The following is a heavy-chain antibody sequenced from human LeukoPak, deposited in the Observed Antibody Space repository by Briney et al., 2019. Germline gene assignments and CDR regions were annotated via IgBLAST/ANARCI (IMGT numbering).Heavy chain of an antibody. CDR1: GGSFSSGSYY. V-gene: IGHV4-61*01. Sequence: SETLSLTCTVSGGSFSSGSYYWSWIRQPPGKGLEWIGYIYYSGSTNYNPSLKSRVTISVDTSKNQFSLKLSSVTAADTAVYYCARDPSYYYDSRDGAFDIWGQGTMVTVSS. CDR2: IYYSGST. D-gene: IGHD3-22*01. CDR3: ARDPSYYYDSRDGAFDI. J-gene: IGHJ3*02.